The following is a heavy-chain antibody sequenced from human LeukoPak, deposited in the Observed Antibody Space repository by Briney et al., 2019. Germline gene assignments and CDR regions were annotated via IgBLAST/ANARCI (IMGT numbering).Heavy chain of an antibody. CDR2: ISYDGSSK. Sequence: GRSLRLSCAASGFTFSSYGMHWVRQAPGKGLEWVAVISYDGSSKYYADSVKGRFTISRDNSKNTLYLQMNSLRAEDTAVHYCAKPSPLSDGAGTFDYWGQGTLVTVSS. CDR3: AKPSPLSDGAGTFDY. CDR1: GFTFSSYG. J-gene: IGHJ4*02. D-gene: IGHD1-7*01. V-gene: IGHV3-30*18.